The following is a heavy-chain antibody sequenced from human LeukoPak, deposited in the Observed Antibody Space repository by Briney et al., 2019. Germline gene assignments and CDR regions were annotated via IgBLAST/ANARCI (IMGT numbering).Heavy chain of an antibody. CDR1: GGSIGSGNW. V-gene: IGHV4-4*02. J-gene: IGHJ4*02. D-gene: IGHD3-22*01. CDR3: ARLSGYSSGHYYSDY. Sequence: PSETLSLTCAVSGGSIGSGNWWSWVRQPPGKGLEWIGEIYHSGSTNYNPSLKSRVTISVDTSKNQFSLKLSSVTAADTAVYYCARLSGYSSGHYYSDYWGQGTLVTVSS. CDR2: IYHSGST.